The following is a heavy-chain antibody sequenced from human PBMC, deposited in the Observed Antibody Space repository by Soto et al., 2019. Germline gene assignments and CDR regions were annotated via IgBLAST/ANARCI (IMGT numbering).Heavy chain of an antibody. CDR1: GGSFTRYW. V-gene: IGHV5-51*01. CDR3: ARHVREVPAGIHYCYYCMDV. CDR2: IYPGDSDT. J-gene: IGHJ6*03. Sequence: PGESLKISCKGSGGSFTRYWIGGVRQMPGKGLEWMGIIYPGDSDTRYSPSFQGQVTISADKSISTAYLQWSSLKASDTAMYYCARHVREVPAGIHYCYYCMDVWGKGTTVTVSS. D-gene: IGHD2-2*01.